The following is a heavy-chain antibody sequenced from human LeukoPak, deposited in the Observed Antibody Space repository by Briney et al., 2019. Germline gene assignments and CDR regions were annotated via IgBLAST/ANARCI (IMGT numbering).Heavy chain of an antibody. CDR2: ISGSGGST. J-gene: IGHJ4*02. CDR3: AKGGSSSWYSSDY. CDR1: GFTFDDYA. V-gene: IGHV3-23*01. D-gene: IGHD6-13*01. Sequence: GGSLRLSCAASGFTFDDYAMHWVRQVPGKGLEWVSGISGSGGSTYYADSVKGRFTISRDNSKNTLYLQMNSLRAEDTAVYYCAKGGSSSWYSSDYWGQGTLVTVSS.